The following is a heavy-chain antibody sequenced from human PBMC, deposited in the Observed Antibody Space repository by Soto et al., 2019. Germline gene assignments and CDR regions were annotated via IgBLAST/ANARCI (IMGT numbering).Heavy chain of an antibody. CDR2: SYYSGST. J-gene: IGHJ4*02. Sequence: QLQLQESGPGLVKPSETLSLTCTVSGGSISSSSYYWGWIRQPPGKGLAWIGSSYYSGSTYYNPSLKSRVTISVDTSKNQFSLKLSSVTAADTAVYYCARHRIIYYGDSNFDYWGQGTLVTVSS. CDR1: GGSISSSSYY. V-gene: IGHV4-39*01. CDR3: ARHRIIYYGDSNFDY. D-gene: IGHD4-17*01.